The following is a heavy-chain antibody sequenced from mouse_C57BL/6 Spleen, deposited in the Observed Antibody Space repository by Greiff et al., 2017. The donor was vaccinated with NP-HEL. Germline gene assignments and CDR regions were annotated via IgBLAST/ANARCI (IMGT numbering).Heavy chain of an antibody. J-gene: IGHJ4*01. CDR3: ARAAGAAMDY. CDR1: GYTFTDYY. Sequence: QVHVKQSGAELVRPGASVKLSCKASGYTFTDYYINWVKQRPGQGLEWIARIYPGSGNTYYNEKFKGKATLTAEKSSSTAYMQLSSLTSEDSAVYFCARAAGAAMDYWGQGTSVTVSS. CDR2: IYPGSGNT. V-gene: IGHV1-76*01.